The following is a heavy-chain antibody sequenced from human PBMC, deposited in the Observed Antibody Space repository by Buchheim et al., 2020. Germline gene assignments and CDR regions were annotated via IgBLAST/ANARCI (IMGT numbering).Heavy chain of an antibody. CDR3: ASGWLAHSRDY. D-gene: IGHD6-19*01. J-gene: IGHJ4*02. CDR2: ISYDGSNK. CDR1: GFTFSSYA. Sequence: QVQLVESGGGVVQPGRSLRLSCAASGFTFSSYAMHWVRQAPGKGLEWVAVISYDGSNKYYADSVKGRFTISRDNSKNTLYPQMNSLRAEDTAVYYCASGWLAHSRDYWGQGTL. V-gene: IGHV3-30*04.